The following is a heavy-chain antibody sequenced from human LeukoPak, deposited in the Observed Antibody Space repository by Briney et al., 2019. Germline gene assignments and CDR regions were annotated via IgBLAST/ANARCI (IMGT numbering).Heavy chain of an antibody. CDR3: AREDYSSGWSVADY. CDR2: IYHSGST. CDR1: GGSISSSNW. V-gene: IGHV4-4*02. J-gene: IGHJ4*02. D-gene: IGHD6-19*01. Sequence: NPSETLSLTCAVSGGSISSSNWWSWVRQPPGKGLEWIGEIYHSGSTNYNPSLKSRVTISVDTSKNQFSLKLSSVTAADTAVYYCAREDYSSGWSVADYWGQGTLVTVSS.